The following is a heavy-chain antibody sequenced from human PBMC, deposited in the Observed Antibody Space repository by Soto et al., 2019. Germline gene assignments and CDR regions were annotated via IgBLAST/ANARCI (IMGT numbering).Heavy chain of an antibody. CDR3: VRNSAATSPFDY. Sequence: QVQLVESGGGVVQPGRSLRLSCAASGFTFSNYGMHWVRQAPGKGPEWVAVIWYDGSNEYYEDSVKGRFTISRDNSKNTLYLQMNSLRAEDTAVYYCVRNSAATSPFDYWGQGTLVTVSS. CDR1: GFTFSNYG. CDR2: IWYDGSNE. J-gene: IGHJ4*02. V-gene: IGHV3-33*01. D-gene: IGHD5-12*01.